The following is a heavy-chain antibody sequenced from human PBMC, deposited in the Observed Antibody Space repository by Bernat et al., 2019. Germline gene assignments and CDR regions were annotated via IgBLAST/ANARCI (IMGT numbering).Heavy chain of an antibody. Sequence: VQLAESGGGLVQPGRSLRLSCAASGFTFSSYGMHWVRQAPGKGLEWVAVIWYDGSNKYYADSVKGRFTISRDNSKNTLYLQMNSLRAEDTAVYYCARDKGYSSGWYPGDYWGQGTLVTVSS. CDR3: ARDKGYSSGWYPGDY. CDR2: IWYDGSNK. D-gene: IGHD6-19*01. CDR1: GFTFSSYG. V-gene: IGHV3-33*01. J-gene: IGHJ4*02.